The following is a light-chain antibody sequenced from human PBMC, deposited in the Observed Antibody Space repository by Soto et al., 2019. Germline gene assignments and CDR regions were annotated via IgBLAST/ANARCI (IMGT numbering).Light chain of an antibody. Sequence: DIQMTQSPSTLSASVGDRVTITCRASQSISSWLAWYQQQPGKAPRLLIYKASSLAIGVPSRFSGSGSGTEFTLTIASLEPYDFATYYCQQYNSYWTFGQGTKVEIK. CDR3: QQYNSYWT. V-gene: IGKV1-5*03. CDR1: QSISSW. CDR2: KAS. J-gene: IGKJ1*01.